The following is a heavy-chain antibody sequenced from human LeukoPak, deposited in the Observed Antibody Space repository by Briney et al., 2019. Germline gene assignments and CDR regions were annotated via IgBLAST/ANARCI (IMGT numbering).Heavy chain of an antibody. CDR3: AKFRGTTRSTLEY. V-gene: IGHV3-23*01. Sequence: PGGSLRLPCAASGFTFRSYAMTWVRQAPGKGLEWVSAISNTDGTTYYADSVQGRFTISRDNSKSTLYLQMSSLRADDTAVYYCAKFRGTTRSTLEYWGQGTLVTVSS. CDR1: GFTFRSYA. D-gene: IGHD1-7*01. CDR2: ISNTDGTT. J-gene: IGHJ4*02.